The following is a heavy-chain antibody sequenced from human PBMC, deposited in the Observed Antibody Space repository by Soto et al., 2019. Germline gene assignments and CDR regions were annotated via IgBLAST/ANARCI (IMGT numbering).Heavy chain of an antibody. D-gene: IGHD6-13*01. V-gene: IGHV4-59*01. CDR1: GGSISSYY. Sequence: PSETLSLTCTVSGGSISSYYWSWIRQPPGKGLEWIGYIYYSGSTNYNPSLKSRVTISVDTPKNQFSLKLSSVTAADTAVYYCAREEAGTFDYWGQATLDTVSA. J-gene: IGHJ4*02. CDR2: IYYSGST. CDR3: AREEAGTFDY.